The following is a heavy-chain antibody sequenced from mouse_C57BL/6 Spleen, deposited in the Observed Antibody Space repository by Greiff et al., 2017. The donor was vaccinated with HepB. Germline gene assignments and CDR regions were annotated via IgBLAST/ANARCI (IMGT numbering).Heavy chain of an antibody. CDR3: ARSSHYYGSSYDAMDY. D-gene: IGHD1-1*01. CDR2: IYPRDGST. Sequence: QVQLKQSGPELVKPGASVKLSCKASGYTFTSYDINWVKQRPGQGLEWIGWIYPRDGSTKYNEKFKGKATLTVDTSSSTAYMELHSLTSEDSAVYFCARSSHYYGSSYDAMDYWGQGTSVTVSS. CDR1: GYTFTSYD. V-gene: IGHV1-85*01. J-gene: IGHJ4*01.